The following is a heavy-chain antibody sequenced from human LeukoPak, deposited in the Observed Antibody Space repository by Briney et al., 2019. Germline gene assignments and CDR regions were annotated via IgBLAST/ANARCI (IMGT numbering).Heavy chain of an antibody. Sequence: PGGSLRLSCTTSGFTFSGYGMSWVRQAPGKGLEWVAHISHFPGDPWYANSVKGRFTISRDNSKNTLYLQMNSLRAEDTAVYYCAKGYCSSTSCPLFDYWGQGTLVTVSS. CDR3: AKGYCSSTSCPLFDY. D-gene: IGHD2-2*01. CDR1: GFTFSGYG. V-gene: IGHV3-23*01. J-gene: IGHJ4*02. CDR2: ISHFPGDP.